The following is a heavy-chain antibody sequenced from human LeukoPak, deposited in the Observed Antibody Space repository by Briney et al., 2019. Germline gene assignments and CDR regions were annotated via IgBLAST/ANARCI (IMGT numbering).Heavy chain of an antibody. V-gene: IGHV1-3*01. CDR3: ARPGCNSTSCYALDY. J-gene: IGHJ4*02. CDR2: INAGNGNT. Sequence: GASVKVSCKASGYTFTSYAMHWVRQAPGQRLEWMGWINAGNGNTKYSQKFQGRVTITRDTSASTAYMELSSLRSEDTAVYYCARPGCNSTSCYALDYWGQGTLVTVSS. CDR1: GYTFTSYA. D-gene: IGHD2-2*01.